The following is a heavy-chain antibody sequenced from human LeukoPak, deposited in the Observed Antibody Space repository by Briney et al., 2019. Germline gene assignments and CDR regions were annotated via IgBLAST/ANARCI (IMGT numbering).Heavy chain of an antibody. CDR1: GFTFSSYG. V-gene: IGHV3-30*02. D-gene: IGHD6-13*01. J-gene: IGHJ1*01. CDR2: IRYDGSNK. CDR3: AEEDQRLVRLGYFQH. Sequence: GGSLRLSCAASGFTFSSYGMHWVRQAPGKGLEWVAFIRYDGSNKYYADSVKGRFTISRDNSKNTLYLQMNSLRAEDTAVYYCAEEDQRLVRLGYFQHWGQGTLVTVSS.